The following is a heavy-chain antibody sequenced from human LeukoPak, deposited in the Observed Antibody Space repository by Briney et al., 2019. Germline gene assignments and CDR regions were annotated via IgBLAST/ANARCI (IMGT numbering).Heavy chain of an antibody. D-gene: IGHD7-27*01. CDR2: INSDGSST. CDR3: ARGPSGWGSLDS. V-gene: IGHV3-74*01. J-gene: IGHJ4*02. CDR1: GFTFSSYW. Sequence: GGSPRLSCAASGFTFSSYWMHWVRQAPGKGLVWVSRINSDGSSTNYADSVKGRFTISRDNAKNTLYLQVKSLRAEDTAVYYCARGPSGWGSLDSWGQGTLVTVSS.